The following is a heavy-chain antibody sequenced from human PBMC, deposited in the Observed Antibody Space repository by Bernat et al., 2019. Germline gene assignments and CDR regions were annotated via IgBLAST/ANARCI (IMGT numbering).Heavy chain of an antibody. CDR1: GFTFSSYA. CDR3: AKDSRSYDSSMGDY. D-gene: IGHD3-22*01. CDR2: ISGSGGST. V-gene: IGHV3-23*04. J-gene: IGHJ4*02. Sequence: VQLVESGGGVVQPGRSLRLSCAASGFTFSSYAMHWVRQAPGKGLEWVSAISGSGGSTYYADSVKGRFTISRDNSKNTLYLQMNSLRAEDTAVYYCAKDSRSYDSSMGDYWGQGTLVTVSS.